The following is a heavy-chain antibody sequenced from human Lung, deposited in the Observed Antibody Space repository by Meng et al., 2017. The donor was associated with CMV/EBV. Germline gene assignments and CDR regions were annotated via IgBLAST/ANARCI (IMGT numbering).Heavy chain of an antibody. CDR2: ISSSGTYI. Sequence: GGSXRLXCAASGFTFSSYSMNWVRQAPGKGLEWVSSISSSGTYIYYADSVKGQFTISRDNAQNSLYLQMNSLRAEDTAVYYCARDVSPRSSAYFAIYYFYALDVWXQGTTVTVSS. D-gene: IGHD2-21*01. V-gene: IGHV3-21*01. CDR1: GFTFSSYS. J-gene: IGHJ6*02. CDR3: ARDVSPRSSAYFAIYYFYALDV.